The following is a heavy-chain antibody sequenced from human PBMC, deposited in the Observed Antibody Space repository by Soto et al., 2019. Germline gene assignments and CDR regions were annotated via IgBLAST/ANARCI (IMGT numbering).Heavy chain of an antibody. CDR1: GFTFRNYA. J-gene: IGHJ4*02. CDR2: ISASGFGT. V-gene: IGHV3-23*01. D-gene: IGHD1-26*01. Sequence: GGSLRLSCAASGFTFRNYAMTWVRQAPRKGLEWVSTISASGFGTYYADSLKGRLTISRDNSKNTFYLQMNSLRAEDTAVYYCAKEIDSGRPKYLDYWGQGTLVTVSS. CDR3: AKEIDSGRPKYLDY.